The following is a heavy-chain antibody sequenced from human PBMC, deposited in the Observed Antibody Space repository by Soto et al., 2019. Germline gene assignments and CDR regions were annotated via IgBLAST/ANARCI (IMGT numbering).Heavy chain of an antibody. V-gene: IGHV4-38-2*02. Sequence: PSETLSLTCTVSGDSIRSSSYWGWIRQPPGKGLEWIGSIYSTGNTYYNPSLNSQVTISVDTSKNQFSLNVISVTAADTAVYYCARETYGDYVGYFDPWGQGIQVTGSS. J-gene: IGHJ5*02. CDR2: IYSTGNT. D-gene: IGHD4-17*01. CDR3: ARETYGDYVGYFDP. CDR1: GDSIRSSSY.